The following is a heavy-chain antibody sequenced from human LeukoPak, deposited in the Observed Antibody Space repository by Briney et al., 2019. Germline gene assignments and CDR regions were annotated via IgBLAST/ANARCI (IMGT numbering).Heavy chain of an antibody. CDR2: ISCDGSNK. J-gene: IGHJ4*02. V-gene: IGHV3-30*03. CDR3: AISPGPRDGYNRHWARDFDY. CDR1: GFTFSSYG. Sequence: GGSLRLSCAASGFTFSSYGMHWVRQAPGKGLEWVAVISCDGSNKDYADSVKGRFTISRDNSKNTLYLQMNSLRAEDTAVYYCAISPGPRDGYNRHWARDFDYWGQGTLVTVSS. D-gene: IGHD5-24*01.